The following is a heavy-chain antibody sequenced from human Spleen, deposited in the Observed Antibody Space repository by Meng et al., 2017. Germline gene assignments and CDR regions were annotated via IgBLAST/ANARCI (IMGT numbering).Heavy chain of an antibody. CDR1: RFSFSNNV. CDR2: IGGSGGNT. J-gene: IGHJ4*02. V-gene: IGHV3-23*01. D-gene: IGHD3-10*01. Sequence: GGSLRLSCVASRFSFSNNVMGWVRQAPGKGLEWVSGIGGSGGNTYYADSVKGRFTISRDNSKNTLYLQMNSLRAEDTAVYYCARNDFNMVRAYRFDFWGQGTLVTVSS. CDR3: ARNDFNMVRAYRFDF.